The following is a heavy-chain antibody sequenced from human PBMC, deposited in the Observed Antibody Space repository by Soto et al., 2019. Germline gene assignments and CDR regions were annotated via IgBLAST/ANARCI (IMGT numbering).Heavy chain of an antibody. V-gene: IGHV1-46*01. CDR1: GYLFTAYS. D-gene: IGHD2-15*01. Sequence: ASVKVSCKASGYLFTAYSMHWVRLAPGQGLEWMGVVNPSGGSTKYAQNFQGRVTMTRDTSATTIYMELSSLRSDDTAIYYCAREENCSGGTCYSEYFHRWGQGTLVTVSS. CDR2: VNPSGGST. CDR3: AREENCSGGTCYSEYFHR. J-gene: IGHJ1*01.